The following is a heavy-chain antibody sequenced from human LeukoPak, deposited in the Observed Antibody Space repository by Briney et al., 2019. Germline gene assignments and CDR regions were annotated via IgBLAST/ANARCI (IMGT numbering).Heavy chain of an antibody. J-gene: IGHJ4*02. D-gene: IGHD5-24*01. Sequence: KSSETLSLTCTVSGGSISSSSYYWGWIRQPPGKGLEWIGSIYYSGSTYYNPSLKSRVTISVDTSKNQFSLKLSSVTAADTAVYYCAREDGYNWYYFDYWGQGTLVTVSS. CDR1: GGSISSSSYY. CDR2: IYYSGST. CDR3: AREDGYNWYYFDY. V-gene: IGHV4-39*02.